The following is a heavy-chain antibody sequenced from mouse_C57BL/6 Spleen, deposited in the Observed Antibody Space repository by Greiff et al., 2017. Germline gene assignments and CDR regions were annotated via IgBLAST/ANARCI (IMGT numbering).Heavy chain of an antibody. D-gene: IGHD4-1*01. V-gene: IGHV3-6*01. Sequence: EVQLQESGPGLVKPSQSLSLTCSVTGYSITSGYYWNWIRQFPGNKLEWMGYISYDGSNNYNPSLKNRISITRDTSKNQFFLKLNSVTTEDTATYYCARDNWDDAMDYWGQGTSVTVSS. J-gene: IGHJ4*01. CDR2: ISYDGSN. CDR3: ARDNWDDAMDY. CDR1: GYSITSGYY.